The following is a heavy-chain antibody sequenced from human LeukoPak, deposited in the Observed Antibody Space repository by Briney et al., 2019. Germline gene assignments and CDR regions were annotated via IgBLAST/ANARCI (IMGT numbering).Heavy chain of an antibody. V-gene: IGHV3-53*01. CDR1: GFAVSSNY. CDR2: IYSGGST. Sequence: GGSLRLSCAASGFAVSSNYMSWVRDAPGKGLERVSVIYSGGSTYYANSVKGRFTISRDNSKSTLYLQMNSLRAEDTDVYYCARVTRVYGMDVWGQGTTVTVSS. J-gene: IGHJ6*02. CDR3: ARVTRVYGMDV.